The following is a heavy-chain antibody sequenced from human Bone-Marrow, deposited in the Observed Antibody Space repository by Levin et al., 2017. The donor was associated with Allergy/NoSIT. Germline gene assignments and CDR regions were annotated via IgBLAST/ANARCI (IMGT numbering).Heavy chain of an antibody. V-gene: IGHV3-30-3*01. J-gene: IGHJ4*02. Sequence: GGSLRLSCAASGFTFTRYTMHWVRQAPGKGLEWVTIISSDGSNKDYADSVKGRFTISRDNSKNTLYLQMNSLRPEDTAVYYCARDSGGTFDYWGQGTLVTVSS. CDR1: GFTFTRYT. D-gene: IGHD1/OR15-1a*01. CDR2: ISSDGSNK. CDR3: ARDSGGTFDY.